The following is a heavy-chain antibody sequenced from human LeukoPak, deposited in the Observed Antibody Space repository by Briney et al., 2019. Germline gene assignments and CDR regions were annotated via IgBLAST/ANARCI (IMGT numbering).Heavy chain of an antibody. CDR3: ARGGGVGRSNGFDI. Sequence: AETLSLTCAVYGGSFSGYYLSWIRQPPGQGLEWIGEINHSGSTNYNPSLKSRVTISVDTSKNQFSLKLSSVTAADTAVYYCARGGGVGRSNGFDIWGQGTMVTVSS. J-gene: IGHJ3*02. D-gene: IGHD2-8*01. V-gene: IGHV4-34*01. CDR1: GGSFSGYY. CDR2: INHSGST.